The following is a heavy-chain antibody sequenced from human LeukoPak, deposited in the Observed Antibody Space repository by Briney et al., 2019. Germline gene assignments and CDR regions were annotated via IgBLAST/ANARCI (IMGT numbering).Heavy chain of an antibody. CDR3: AKDGLIVVVSGSYSDS. CDR2: VSASGGST. J-gene: IGHJ4*01. V-gene: IGHV3-23*01. Sequence: GGSLRPSCAAAGFTFSSYAMSWVRQAPGKGLEWVSGVSASGGSTYYADSVKGRFTISRDNSKNTLYLQLNSVRAEDTAVYYCAKDGLIVVVSGSYSDSWGQGTLVTVSS. CDR1: GFTFSSYA. D-gene: IGHD3-22*01.